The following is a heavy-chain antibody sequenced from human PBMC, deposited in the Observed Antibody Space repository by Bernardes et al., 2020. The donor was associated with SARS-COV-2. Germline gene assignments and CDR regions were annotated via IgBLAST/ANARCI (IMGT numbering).Heavy chain of an antibody. V-gene: IGHV4-34*01. CDR3: AREGDYDYIWGSSVY. CDR2: INHSGST. D-gene: IGHD3-16*01. Sequence: SETLSLTCAVYGGSFSGYYWSWIRQPPGKGLEWIGEINHSGSTNYNPSLKSRVTISVDTSKNQFSLKLSSVTAADTAVYYCAREGDYDYIWGSSVYWGQGTLVTVSS. J-gene: IGHJ4*02. CDR1: GGSFSGYY.